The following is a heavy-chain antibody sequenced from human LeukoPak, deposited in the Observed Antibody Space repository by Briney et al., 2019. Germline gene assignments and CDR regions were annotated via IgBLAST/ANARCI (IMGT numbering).Heavy chain of an antibody. CDR1: GYSIRSGFY. Sequence: SETLSLTCTVSGYSIRSGFYGGWIRQAPGKGLEWIGSIFQGGTTFYNPSLKSRVIISADTSNNEFSLKLSSVTAADTAVYYCARIGTAMIDYWGQGTLVTVSS. V-gene: IGHV4-38-2*02. CDR2: IFQGGTT. D-gene: IGHD5-18*01. CDR3: ARIGTAMIDY. J-gene: IGHJ4*02.